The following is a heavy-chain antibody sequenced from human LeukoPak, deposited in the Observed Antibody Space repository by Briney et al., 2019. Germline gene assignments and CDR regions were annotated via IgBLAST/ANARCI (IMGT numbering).Heavy chain of an antibody. D-gene: IGHD6-19*01. V-gene: IGHV3-30-3*01. CDR2: ISYDGSNK. CDR1: GFTFSSYA. CDR3: AREGSPDSSGWLYWYFDL. J-gene: IGHJ2*01. Sequence: GGSLRLSCAASGFTFSSYAMHWVRQAPGKGLEWVAVISYDGSNKYYADSVKGRFTISRDNSKNTLYLQMNSLRAEDTAVYYCAREGSPDSSGWLYWYFDLWGRGTLVTVSS.